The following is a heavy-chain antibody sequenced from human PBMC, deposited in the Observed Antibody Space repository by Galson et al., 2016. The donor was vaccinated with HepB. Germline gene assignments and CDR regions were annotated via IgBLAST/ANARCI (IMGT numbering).Heavy chain of an antibody. V-gene: IGHV3-7*01. CDR1: GFTFSRYW. CDR3: ATDDYLDY. J-gene: IGHJ4*02. D-gene: IGHD5-12*01. CDR2: INPDGTAV. Sequence: SLRLSCATSGFTFSRYWMSWVRQAPEKGLEWVAGINPDGTAVYYMDFVKGRFTLSRDNAENSLYLQMNGLRAEDTAFYYCATDDYLDYWGQGILVTVSS.